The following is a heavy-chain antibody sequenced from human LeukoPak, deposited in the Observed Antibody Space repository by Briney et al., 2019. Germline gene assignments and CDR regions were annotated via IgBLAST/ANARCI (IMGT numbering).Heavy chain of an antibody. J-gene: IGHJ4*02. Sequence: SETLSLTCAVYGGSFSSYYWSWIRQPPGKGLEWIGEINHSGSTNYNPSLKSRVTISVDTSKNQFSLKLSSVTAADTAVYYCARRGDYGDFFDYWGQGTLVTVSS. CDR3: ARRGDYGDFFDY. D-gene: IGHD4-17*01. V-gene: IGHV4-34*01. CDR1: GGSFSSYY. CDR2: INHSGST.